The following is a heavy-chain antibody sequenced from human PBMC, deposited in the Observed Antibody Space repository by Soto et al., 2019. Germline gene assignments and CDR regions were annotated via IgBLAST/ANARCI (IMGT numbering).Heavy chain of an antibody. J-gene: IGHJ4*02. CDR3: TIDGRYIAQFDY. CDR2: IGSKAYGGTI. CDR1: GFTFGDYA. Sequence: GGSLRLSCTASGFTFGDYAMNWFRQAPGKGLEWVGFIGSKAYGGTIEYAASVKGRFTLSRDDSKSIAYLQMNSLKTEDTAVYYCTIDGRYIAQFDYWGQGTLVTVFS. V-gene: IGHV3-49*03. D-gene: IGHD3-16*02.